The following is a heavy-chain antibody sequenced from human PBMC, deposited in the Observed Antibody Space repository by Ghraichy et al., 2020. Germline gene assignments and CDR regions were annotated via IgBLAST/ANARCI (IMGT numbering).Heavy chain of an antibody. Sequence: TLSLTCAVYGGSFSNYHWSWIRQPPGKGLEWIGEINDSGSTNYNPSLKSRVTISVDTSKNHFSLSLSSVTAADTAVYYCARIPYFVTWGQGTLVTVSS. CDR2: INDSGST. J-gene: IGHJ5*02. D-gene: IGHD2/OR15-2a*01. V-gene: IGHV4-34*01. CDR1: GGSFSNYH. CDR3: ARIPYFVT.